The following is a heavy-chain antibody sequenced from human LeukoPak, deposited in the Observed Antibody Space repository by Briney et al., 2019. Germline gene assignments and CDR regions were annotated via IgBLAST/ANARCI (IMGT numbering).Heavy chain of an antibody. CDR1: GFTFSSYS. J-gene: IGHJ6*02. D-gene: IGHD5-18*01. Sequence: GGSPRLSCAASGFTFSSYSMNWVRQAPGKGLEWVSYISSSSSTIYYADSVKGRFTISRDNAKNSLYLQMNSLRAEDTAVYYCARKVQLWLDYYGMDVWGQGTTVTVSS. CDR3: ARKVQLWLDYYGMDV. CDR2: ISSSSSTI. V-gene: IGHV3-48*01.